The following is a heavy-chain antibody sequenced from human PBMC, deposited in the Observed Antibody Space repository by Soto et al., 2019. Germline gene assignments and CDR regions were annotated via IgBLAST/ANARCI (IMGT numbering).Heavy chain of an antibody. CDR1: GFTFSSYD. CDR2: IGTAGDT. V-gene: IGHV3-13*01. Sequence: GGSLRLSCAASGFTFSSYDMHWVRQATGKGLEWVSAIGTAGDTYYPGSVKGRFTISRENAKNSLYLQMNSLRAGDTAVYYCARDRYCSGGRCYGHGMDVWGQGTTVTVSS. CDR3: ARDRYCSGGRCYGHGMDV. D-gene: IGHD2-15*01. J-gene: IGHJ6*02.